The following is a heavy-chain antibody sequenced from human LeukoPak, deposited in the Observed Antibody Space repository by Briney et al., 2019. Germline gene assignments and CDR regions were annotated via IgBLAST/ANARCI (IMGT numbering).Heavy chain of an antibody. V-gene: IGHV3-74*01. CDR2: IYNDGSST. D-gene: IGHD1-26*01. CDR1: GFTFSSYW. Sequence: GGSLRLSCAASGFTFSSYWLHWVRQAPGKGLVWVSRIYNDGSSTSYADSVKGRFTISRDNAKSTLYLQMNSLRAEDTAVYYCARVRVGSGSSHAADAFDIRGQGTMVTVSS. J-gene: IGHJ3*02. CDR3: ARVRVGSGSSHAADAFDI.